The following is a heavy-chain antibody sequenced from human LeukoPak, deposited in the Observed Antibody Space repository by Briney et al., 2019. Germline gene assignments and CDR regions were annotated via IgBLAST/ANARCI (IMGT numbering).Heavy chain of an antibody. J-gene: IGHJ3*02. Sequence: GGSLRLSCAASGFTFSNAWMSWGRQTPGKGLEWVANIKEDGSEKYYVDSVKGRFTISRDNAKNSLYLQMNSLGVEDTAIYYCASNLASSFHIWGQGKMVSVSS. D-gene: IGHD3-10*01. CDR1: GFTFSNAW. CDR3: ASNLASSFHI. V-gene: IGHV3-7*01. CDR2: IKEDGSEK.